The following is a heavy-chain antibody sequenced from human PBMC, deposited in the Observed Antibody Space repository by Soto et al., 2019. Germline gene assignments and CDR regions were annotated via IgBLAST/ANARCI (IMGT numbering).Heavy chain of an antibody. CDR1: GFTFNIYG. CDR3: AKDQASGQGSFDS. Sequence: VKLVESGGGVVQPRGSLRLSCAASGFTFNIYGMHWVRQAPDKGLERVALISYDGSNQYYADSVKGRFTISRDNSKNTLFLQMNSLRADDTAVYYCAKDQASGQGSFDSWGQGTLVTVSS. J-gene: IGHJ4*02. CDR2: ISYDGSNQ. V-gene: IGHV3-30*18.